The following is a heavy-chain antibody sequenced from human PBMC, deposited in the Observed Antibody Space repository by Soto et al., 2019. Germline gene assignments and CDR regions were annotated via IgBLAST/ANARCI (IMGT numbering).Heavy chain of an antibody. CDR2: IYYSGST. CDR3: ASTYCSGGSCYPRGAFDI. D-gene: IGHD2-15*01. Sequence: QVQLQESGPGLVKPSQTLSLTCTVSGGSISSGDYYWSWIRQPPGKGLEWIGYIYYSGSTYYNPSLKSRVTISVDTSKSQFSLKLSSVTAADTAVYYCASTYCSGGSCYPRGAFDIWGQGTMVTVSS. V-gene: IGHV4-30-4*01. J-gene: IGHJ3*02. CDR1: GGSISSGDYY.